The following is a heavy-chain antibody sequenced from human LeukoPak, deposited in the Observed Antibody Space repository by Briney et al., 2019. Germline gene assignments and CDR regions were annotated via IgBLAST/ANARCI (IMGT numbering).Heavy chain of an antibody. CDR3: ARETMVRGVDWFDP. CDR2: INPSGGST. J-gene: IGHJ5*02. CDR1: GYTFTGYY. Sequence: ASVKVSCKASGYTFTGYYMHWARQAPGQGLEWMGIINPSGGSTSYAQKFQGRVTMTRDMSTSTVYMELSSLRSEDTAVYYCARETMVRGVDWFDPWGQGTLVTVSS. D-gene: IGHD3-10*01. V-gene: IGHV1-46*01.